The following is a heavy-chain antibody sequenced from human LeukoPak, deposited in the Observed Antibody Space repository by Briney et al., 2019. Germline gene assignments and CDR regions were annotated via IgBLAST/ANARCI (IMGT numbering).Heavy chain of an antibody. J-gene: IGHJ4*02. CDR1: GCSISSSSYY. CDR3: ARREYYYDSSGYLPPDYFDY. Sequence: EPSETLSLTCTVSGCSISSSSYYWGWIRQPPGKGLEWIGSIYYSGSTYYNPSLKSRVTISVDTSKNQFSLKLSSVTAADTAVYYCARREYYYDSSGYLPPDYFDYWGQGTLVTVSS. CDR2: IYYSGST. V-gene: IGHV4-39*01. D-gene: IGHD3-22*01.